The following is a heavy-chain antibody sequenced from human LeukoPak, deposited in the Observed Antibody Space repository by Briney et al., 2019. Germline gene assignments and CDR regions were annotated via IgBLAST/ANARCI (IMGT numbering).Heavy chain of an antibody. D-gene: IGHD3-16*02. CDR3: ARGRGQGYDYVWGSYRPSPPFDY. CDR1: GFTFSSYD. J-gene: IGHJ4*02. V-gene: IGHV3-13*01. Sequence: GGSLRLSCAASGFTFSSYDMHWVRQATGRGLEWVSAIGTAGDTYYPGSVKGRFTISRENAKNSLYLQMNSLRAGDTAVYYCARGRGQGYDYVWGSYRPSPPFDYWGQGTLVTVS. CDR2: IGTAGDT.